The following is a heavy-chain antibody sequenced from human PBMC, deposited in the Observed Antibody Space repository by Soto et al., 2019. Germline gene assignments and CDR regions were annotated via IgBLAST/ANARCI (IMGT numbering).Heavy chain of an antibody. CDR1: ACSFTSYW. CDR3: ARYAGRPYNGMDV. V-gene: IGHV5-51*01. CDR2: IYPGDSDT. Sequence: GESLKISCKCSACSFTSYWIAWVRQMPGKGLEWMGIIYPGDSDTRYSPSFQGQVTISADKSISTAYLQWSSLKASDTATYYCARYAGRPYNGMDVWGQGTTVTVSS. J-gene: IGHJ6*02.